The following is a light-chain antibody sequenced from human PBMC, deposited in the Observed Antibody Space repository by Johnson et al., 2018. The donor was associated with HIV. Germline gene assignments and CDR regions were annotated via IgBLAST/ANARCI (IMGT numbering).Light chain of an antibody. CDR1: SSNIGNNY. CDR3: GTWDSSLSAGV. CDR2: DNN. V-gene: IGLV1-51*01. J-gene: IGLJ1*01. Sequence: QSVLTHPPSVSAAPGQKVTISCSGSSSNIGNNYVSWYQQLPGTAPKLLIYDNNKRPSGIPDRFSGSKSGTSATLGITGLQTWDAADYYCGTWDSSLSAGVFGTGTKVTVL.